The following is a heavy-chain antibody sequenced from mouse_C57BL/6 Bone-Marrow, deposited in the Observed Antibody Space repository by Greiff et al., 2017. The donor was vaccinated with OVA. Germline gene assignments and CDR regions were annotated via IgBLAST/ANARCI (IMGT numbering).Heavy chain of an antibody. J-gene: IGHJ2*01. V-gene: IGHV5-6*01. CDR1: GFTFSSYG. Sequence: EVQGVESGGDLVKPGGSLKLSCAASGFTFSSYGMSWVRPTPDKRLEWVATISSGGSYTYYPDSVKGRFTISRDNAKNTLYLQMSSLKSEDTAMYYCARLPYFDYWGQGTTLTVSS. CDR3: ARLPYFDY. CDR2: ISSGGSYT.